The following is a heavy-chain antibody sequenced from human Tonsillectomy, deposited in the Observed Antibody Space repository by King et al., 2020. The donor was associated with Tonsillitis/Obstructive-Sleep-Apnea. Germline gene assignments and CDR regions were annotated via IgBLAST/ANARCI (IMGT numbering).Heavy chain of an antibody. CDR1: GFTFSSYA. D-gene: IGHD5-18*01. CDR2: ISGSGGST. CDR3: AKPLDYSYGWGLDY. V-gene: IGHV3-23*04. Sequence: QLVQSGGGLVQPGGSLRLSCAASGFTFSSYAMRWVRQAPGKGLEWVSVISGSGGSTYYADSVKGRFTISRDNSKNTLYLQMNSLRADYTAVYYCAKPLDYSYGWGLDYWGQGTLVTVSS. J-gene: IGHJ4*02.